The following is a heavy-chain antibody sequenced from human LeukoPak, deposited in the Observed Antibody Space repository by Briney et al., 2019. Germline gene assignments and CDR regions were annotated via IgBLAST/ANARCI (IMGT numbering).Heavy chain of an antibody. V-gene: IGHV3-21*01. CDR1: GFTFSSYS. Sequence: GGSLRLSCAASGFTFSSYSMNWVRQAPGKGLEWVSSISSSSYIYYADSVKGRFTISRDNAKNSLYLQMNSRRAEDTAVYYCASLGYCSGGSCYSGVGYWGQGTLVTVSS. J-gene: IGHJ4*02. D-gene: IGHD2-15*01. CDR3: ASLGYCSGGSCYSGVGY. CDR2: ISSSSYI.